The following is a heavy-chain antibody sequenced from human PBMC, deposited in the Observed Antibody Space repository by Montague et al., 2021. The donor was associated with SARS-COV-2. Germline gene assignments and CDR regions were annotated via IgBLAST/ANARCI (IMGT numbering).Heavy chain of an antibody. V-gene: IGHV3-9*01. D-gene: IGHD3-10*01. CDR3: ARDLSPFTMVRGVITSGFDY. J-gene: IGHJ4*02. CDR2: ISSSSGSI. Sequence: SLRLSCAASGFTFGDYTMHWVRQAPGKGLEWVSAISSSSGSIDYXDSVKGRFTISRDNAKNSLYLQMNSLRAEDTVLYYCARDLSPFTMVRGVITSGFDYWGQGTLVTVSS. CDR1: GFTFGDYT.